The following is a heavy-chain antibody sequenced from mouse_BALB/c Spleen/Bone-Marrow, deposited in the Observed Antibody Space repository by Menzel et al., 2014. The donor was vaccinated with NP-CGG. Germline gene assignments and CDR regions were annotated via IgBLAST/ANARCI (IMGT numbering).Heavy chain of an antibody. CDR1: GFNIKDTY. J-gene: IGHJ3*01. Sequence: VQLQQSGAELVKPGASVKLSCTASGFNIKDTYMHWVRQRPEQGLEWIGRIDPANGNTKYDPKFQGKATITADTSSNTAYLHLSSLTSEDTAVYYCASYYYGSSSFAYWGQGTLVTVSA. V-gene: IGHV14-3*02. CDR2: IDPANGNT. CDR3: ASYYYGSSSFAY. D-gene: IGHD1-1*01.